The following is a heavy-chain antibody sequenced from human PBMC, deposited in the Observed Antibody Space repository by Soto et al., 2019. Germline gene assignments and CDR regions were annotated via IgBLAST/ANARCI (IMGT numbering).Heavy chain of an antibody. CDR1: GDSISSYF. V-gene: IGHV4-59*01. Sequence: PSETLSLTCTVSGDSISSYFWSWIRQPPGKGLEWIGYVYSTEITNYNPSLKSRVAMSIDTSKNQFSLKVRSVTAADTAVYYCARGSEAWFDPWGQGTLVTLSS. J-gene: IGHJ5*02. CDR2: VYSTEIT. CDR3: ARGSEAWFDP.